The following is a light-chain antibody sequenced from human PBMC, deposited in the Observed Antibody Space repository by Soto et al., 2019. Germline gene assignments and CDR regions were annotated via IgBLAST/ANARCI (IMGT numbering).Light chain of an antibody. J-gene: IGLJ2*01. V-gene: IGLV4-69*01. CDR1: SGHSSYA. CDR2: LNSDGSH. Sequence: QLVLTQSPSASASLGASVKLTCTLSSGHSSYAIAGHQQQPEKGPRYLMKLNSDGSHNKGDGIPDRFSGSSSGAERYLTISSLQCEDEADYYCQTWGTGIQVFGGGTKLTVL. CDR3: QTWGTGIQV.